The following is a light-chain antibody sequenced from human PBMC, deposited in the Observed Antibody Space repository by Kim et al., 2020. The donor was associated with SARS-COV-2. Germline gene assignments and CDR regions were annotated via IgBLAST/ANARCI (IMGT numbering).Light chain of an antibody. CDR1: QTSSNY. CDR3: QQSFSTPFT. CDR2: AAS. J-gene: IGKJ2*01. Sequence: SASVGDRVTITCRASQTSSNYLNWYQQKPGKGPKLLIYAASSMQSGVPSRFSGSGSGTDFTLTISTLQPEDFATYDCQQSFSTPFTFCQGTKLEI. V-gene: IGKV1-39*01.